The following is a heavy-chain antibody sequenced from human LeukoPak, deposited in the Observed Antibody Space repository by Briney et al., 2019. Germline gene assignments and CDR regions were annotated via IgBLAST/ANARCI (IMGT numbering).Heavy chain of an antibody. CDR3: AKDMRSRGYSGYDCFDY. CDR2: INSHSGDT. D-gene: IGHD5-12*01. Sequence: GASVKVSCKASRYTFTGYYMHWVRQAPGQGLEWMGWINSHSGDTNYAQKFQGRVTMTRDTSTSTAYMEVSRLRSDDTAVYYCAKDMRSRGYSGYDCFDYWGQGTLVTVSS. J-gene: IGHJ4*02. CDR1: RYTFTGYY. V-gene: IGHV1-2*02.